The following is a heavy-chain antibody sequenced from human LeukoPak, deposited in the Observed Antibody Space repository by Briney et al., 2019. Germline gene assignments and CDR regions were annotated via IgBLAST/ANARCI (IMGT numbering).Heavy chain of an antibody. CDR2: THYDGRT. CDR1: GDSIISSNW. CDR3: ARDPAAGIETLDY. J-gene: IGHJ4*02. V-gene: IGHV4-4*02. Sequence: PSGTLSLTCAVSGDSIISSNWWSWVRQPPGKGLEWIGETHYDGRTNYNPSLKSRATISPDRSKNQLSLKLTSVTAADTAVYYCARDPAAGIETLDYWGQGTLVTVSS. D-gene: IGHD6-13*01.